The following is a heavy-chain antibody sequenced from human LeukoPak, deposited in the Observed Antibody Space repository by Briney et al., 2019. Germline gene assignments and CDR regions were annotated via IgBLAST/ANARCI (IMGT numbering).Heavy chain of an antibody. CDR2: INPNSGGT. J-gene: IGHJ4*02. CDR1: GYTFTDYY. CDR3: ARDREYQLLFNY. Sequence: ASVKVSCKVSGYTFTDYYMHWVRQAPGQGLEWMGWINPNSGGTNYAQKFQGRVTMTRDTSISTAYMELSRLRSDDTAVYYCARDREYQLLFNYWGQGTLVTVSS. V-gene: IGHV1-2*02. D-gene: IGHD2-2*01.